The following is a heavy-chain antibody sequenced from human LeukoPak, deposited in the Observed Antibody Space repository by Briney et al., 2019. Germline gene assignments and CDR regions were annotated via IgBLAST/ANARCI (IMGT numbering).Heavy chain of an antibody. J-gene: IGHJ5*02. CDR1: GGSISSYY. Sequence: SETLSLTCTVSGGSISSYYWSWIRQPPGKGLEWTGYINYSGSTNYIPSLKSRVHISVGTSKSQFSPKLSSVTAADTAVYYCAREITSGSFNWFDPWGQGTLVTVSS. CDR3: AREITSGSFNWFDP. V-gene: IGHV4-59*01. D-gene: IGHD1-26*01. CDR2: INYSGST.